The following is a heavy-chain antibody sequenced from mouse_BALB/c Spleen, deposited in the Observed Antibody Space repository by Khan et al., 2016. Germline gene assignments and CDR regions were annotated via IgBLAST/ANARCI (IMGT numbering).Heavy chain of an antibody. V-gene: IGHV7-3*02. J-gene: IGHJ2*01. CDR3: ARDYYGILY. Sequence: EVELVESGGGLVQPGGSLRLSCATSGFTFTDYYMSWVRQPPGKALEWLGFIRNKANGYTTEYSASVKGRFTISRDNSQSILYLQMNTLRAEDSATYYCARDYYGILYWGQGTTLTVSS. CDR1: GFTFTDYY. CDR2: IRNKANGYTT. D-gene: IGHD2-1*01.